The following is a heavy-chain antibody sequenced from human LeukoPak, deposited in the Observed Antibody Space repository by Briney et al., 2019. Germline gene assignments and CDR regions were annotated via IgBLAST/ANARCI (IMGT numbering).Heavy chain of an antibody. CDR2: IKQDGSEK. Sequence: GGSLRLSCAASGFTFSSYWMSWVRQAPGKGLEWVANIKQDGSEKYYVDSVKGRFTISRDIAKNTVYLQMNSLRAEDTAVYYCGTVFDFWGQGTLVTVSS. CDR3: GTVFDF. J-gene: IGHJ4*02. D-gene: IGHD1-14*01. V-gene: IGHV3-7*01. CDR1: GFTFSSYW.